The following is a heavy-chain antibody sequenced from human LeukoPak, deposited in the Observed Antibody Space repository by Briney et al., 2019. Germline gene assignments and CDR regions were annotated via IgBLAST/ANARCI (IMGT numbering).Heavy chain of an antibody. Sequence: GGSLRLSCAASEFTFTTYGMHWVRQAPGKGLEWVAFIYYDGSDIYYADYVKGRFTISRDISKNTLYLQMDSLRAEDTAIYYCARDWKTNSFDYWGQGTLVTVSS. CDR3: ARDWKTNSFDY. J-gene: IGHJ4*02. V-gene: IGHV3-33*01. CDR1: EFTFTTYG. D-gene: IGHD1-1*01. CDR2: IYYDGSDI.